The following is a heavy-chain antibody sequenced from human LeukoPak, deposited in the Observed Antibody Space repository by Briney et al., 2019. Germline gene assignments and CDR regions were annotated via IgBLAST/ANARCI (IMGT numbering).Heavy chain of an antibody. CDR3: ARHTFTGNDY. J-gene: IGHJ4*02. V-gene: IGHV4-34*01. Sequence: SETLSLTCAVYGGSFGGYYWSWIRQPPGKGLEWIGEINHSGSTNYNPSLKSRVTISVDTSKNQFSLKLSSVTAADTAVYYCARHTFTGNDYWGQGTLVTVSS. CDR2: INHSGST. CDR1: GGSFGGYY. D-gene: IGHD3-10*01.